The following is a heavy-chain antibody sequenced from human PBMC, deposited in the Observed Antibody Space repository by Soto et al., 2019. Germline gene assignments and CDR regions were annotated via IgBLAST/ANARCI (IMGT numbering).Heavy chain of an antibody. CDR2: INPNSGGT. V-gene: IGHV1-2*04. CDR3: ARSRGEYSSSSAPYNWFDP. J-gene: IGHJ5*02. D-gene: IGHD6-6*01. Sequence: ASVEVSCKASGYTFTGCYMHWVRQAPGQGLEWMGWINPNSGGTNYAQKFQGWVTMTRDTSISTAYMELSRLRSDDTAVYYCARSRGEYSSSSAPYNWFDPWGQGTLVTVSS. CDR1: GYTFTGCY.